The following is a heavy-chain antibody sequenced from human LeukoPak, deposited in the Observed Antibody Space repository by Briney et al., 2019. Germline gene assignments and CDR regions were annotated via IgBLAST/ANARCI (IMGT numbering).Heavy chain of an antibody. Sequence: ASVRVSCKASGYTFTGYYLHWMRQAPGQGLEWMGWMNPNSGNTGYAQKFQGRVTMTRNTSISTAYMELSSLRSEDTAVYYCARLSSTGIAVAIDYWGQGTLVTVSS. CDR1: GYTFTGYY. V-gene: IGHV1-8*02. D-gene: IGHD6-19*01. CDR3: ARLSSTGIAVAIDY. CDR2: MNPNSGNT. J-gene: IGHJ4*02.